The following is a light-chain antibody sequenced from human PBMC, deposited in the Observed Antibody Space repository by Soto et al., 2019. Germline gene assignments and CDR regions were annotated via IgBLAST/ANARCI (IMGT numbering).Light chain of an antibody. CDR3: QQYSSFLLT. V-gene: IGKV1-13*02. CDR2: DAS. Sequence: AIHLTQSPSSLSASVGDRVTISCRASQGISTLFAWYQQKPGKAPNLLIFDASSLESGVPSRFSGSGFGTEFTLTISSLQPDDFATYYCQQYSSFLLTFGPGTTVDIK. CDR1: QGISTL. J-gene: IGKJ3*01.